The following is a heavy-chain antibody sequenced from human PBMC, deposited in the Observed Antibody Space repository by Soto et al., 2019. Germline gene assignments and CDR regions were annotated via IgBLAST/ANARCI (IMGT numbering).Heavy chain of an antibody. CDR2: TSGSGGST. Sequence: GGSLRLSCAASGFTFSSYAMSWVRQAPGKGLEWVSATSGSGGSTYYADSVKGRFTISRDNSKNTLYLQMNSLRAEDTAVYYCAKDRDPGYCSGGSCYNWFDPWGQGTLVTVSS. D-gene: IGHD2-15*01. CDR3: AKDRDPGYCSGGSCYNWFDP. CDR1: GFTFSSYA. V-gene: IGHV3-23*01. J-gene: IGHJ5*02.